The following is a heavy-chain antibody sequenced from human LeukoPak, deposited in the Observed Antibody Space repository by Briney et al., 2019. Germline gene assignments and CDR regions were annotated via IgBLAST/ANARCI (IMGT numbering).Heavy chain of an antibody. D-gene: IGHD3-16*01. CDR2: IIPILGIA. CDR3: ARATFIDGDAFDI. CDR1: GGTFSSYA. J-gene: IGHJ3*02. Sequence: ASVKVSCKASGGTFSSYAISWVRQAPGQGLEWMGRIIPILGIANYAQKFQGRVTITADKSTSTAYMELSSLRSEDTAVYYCARATFIDGDAFDIWGQGTMVTVSS. V-gene: IGHV1-69*04.